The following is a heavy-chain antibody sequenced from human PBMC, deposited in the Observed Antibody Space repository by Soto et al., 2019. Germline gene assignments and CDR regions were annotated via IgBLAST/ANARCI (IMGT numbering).Heavy chain of an antibody. V-gene: IGHV1-69*18. D-gene: IGHD2-8*02. CDR3: ARCPQPPDTDDPYAVDV. Sequence: QVQLVQSGTEVKKPGASVKVSCKASGGTFSRSGFHWVRQAPGQGLEWMGMIVPSVDTTNYAQKFQARVTISADQFTSTVYMELRSLRSEDTAVDYCARCPQPPDTDDPYAVDVWGQGTRVIVSS. CDR1: GGTFSRSG. CDR2: IVPSVDTT. J-gene: IGHJ6*02.